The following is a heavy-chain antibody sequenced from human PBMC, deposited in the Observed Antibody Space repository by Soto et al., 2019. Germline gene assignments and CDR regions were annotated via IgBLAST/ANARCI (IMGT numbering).Heavy chain of an antibody. CDR1: GFTVSSNY. Sequence: GGSLRLSCAASGFTVSSNYMSWVRQAPGKGLEWVSVIYSCGSTYYADSVKGRFTISRDNSKNTLYLQMNSLRAEDTAVYYCARERFVSTSCYPYYCYYYGMDVWGQGTTVTVSS. D-gene: IGHD2-2*01. CDR3: ARERFVSTSCYPYYCYYYGMDV. V-gene: IGHV3-66*03. J-gene: IGHJ6*02. CDR2: IYSCGST.